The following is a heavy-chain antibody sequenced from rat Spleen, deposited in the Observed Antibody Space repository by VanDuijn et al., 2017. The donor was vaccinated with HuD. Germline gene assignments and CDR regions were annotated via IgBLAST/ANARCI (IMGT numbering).Heavy chain of an antibody. CDR3: TSQHFYDGSLYY. V-gene: IGHV5-29*01. J-gene: IGHJ2*01. D-gene: IGHD1-12*02. CDR2: ISYDGSGT. Sequence: EVQLVESDGGLVQPGRSLKLSCAASGFTFSDYYMAWVRQAPTKGLEWVATISYDGSGTYYRDSVKGRFTISRDNAKNTLYLQMSSLRSEDTATDYCTSQHFYDGSLYYWGQGVMVTVSS. CDR1: GFTFSDYY.